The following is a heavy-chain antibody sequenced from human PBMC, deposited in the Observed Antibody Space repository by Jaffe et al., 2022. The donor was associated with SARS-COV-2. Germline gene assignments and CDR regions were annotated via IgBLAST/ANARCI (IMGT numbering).Heavy chain of an antibody. J-gene: IGHJ4*02. Sequence: EVQLVESGGGLVQPGGSLRLSCAASGFTFSSYWMHWVRQAPGKGLVWVSRINSDGSSTSYADSVKGRFTISRDNAKNTLYLQMNSLRAEDTAVYYCASLTDYGDYPLDYWGQGTLVTVSS. D-gene: IGHD4-17*01. CDR2: INSDGSST. V-gene: IGHV3-74*01. CDR3: ASLTDYGDYPLDY. CDR1: GFTFSSYW.